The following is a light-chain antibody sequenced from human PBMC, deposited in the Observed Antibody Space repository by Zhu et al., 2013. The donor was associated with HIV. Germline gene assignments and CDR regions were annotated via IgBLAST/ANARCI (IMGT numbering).Light chain of an antibody. CDR2: DNS. CDR1: SSNIGSNF. J-gene: IGLJ2*01. Sequence: QSVLTQPPSVSAAPGQKVTISCSGGSSNIGSNFVSWYQQLPGTAPRLLIFDNSQRPSGIPDRFSASKSGTSATLVTTGLQTGDEADYYCGTWDTSLSAHIVFGGGTKLTVL. CDR3: GTWDTSLSAHIV. V-gene: IGLV1-51*01.